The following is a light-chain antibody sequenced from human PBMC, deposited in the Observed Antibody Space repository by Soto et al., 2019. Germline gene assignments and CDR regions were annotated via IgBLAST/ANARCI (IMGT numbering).Light chain of an antibody. CDR2: DAS. J-gene: IGKJ4*01. Sequence: EIVLTQSPATLSLSPWNRATLSCRASESGSRYLAWYQQKPGQAPRLLIYDASNRATGIPARFNASGSGTDFSLTITRLEPEDFEVYYCQQRSNWPSTFGGGTKVEIK. CDR1: ESGSRY. CDR3: QQRSNWPST. V-gene: IGKV3-11*01.